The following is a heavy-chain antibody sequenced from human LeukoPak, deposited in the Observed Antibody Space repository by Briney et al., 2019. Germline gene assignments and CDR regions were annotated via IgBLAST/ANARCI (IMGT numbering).Heavy chain of an antibody. J-gene: IGHJ4*02. CDR2: IKQDGSEK. D-gene: IGHD6-19*01. V-gene: IGHV3-7*03. Sequence: GGSLRLSCAASGFTFSSYWMSWVRQAPAKGLEWVANIKQDGSEKYYVDSVKGRFTISRDNAKNSLYLQMNSLRAEDTAVYYCARPKGAVAGTFPFDYWGQGTLVTVSS. CDR1: GFTFSSYW. CDR3: ARPKGAVAGTFPFDY.